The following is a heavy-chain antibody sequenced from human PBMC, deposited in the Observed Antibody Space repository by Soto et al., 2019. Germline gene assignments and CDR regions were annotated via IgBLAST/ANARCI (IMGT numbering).Heavy chain of an antibody. CDR1: GFSFSISP. V-gene: IGHV3-30-3*01. CDR2: ISYDGTNK. D-gene: IGHD7-27*01. CDR3: ARDPKTSGGQHWAFNYFDS. J-gene: IGHJ4*02. Sequence: QVQLVESGGGVVQPGRSLRLSCAASGFSFSISPMHWVRQAPGKGPEWVALISYDGTNKFYADSVKGRFTISRDNSKSTLYLQVDSRRTEDAAVYYCARDPKTSGGQHWAFNYFDSWGQGTLVNVSS.